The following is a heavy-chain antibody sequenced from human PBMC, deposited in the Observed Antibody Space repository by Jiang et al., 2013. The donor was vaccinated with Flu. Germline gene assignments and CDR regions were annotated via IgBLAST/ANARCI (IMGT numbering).Heavy chain of an antibody. V-gene: IGHV4-61*01. J-gene: IGHJ5*02. D-gene: IGHD6-13*01. CDR2: IYYSGST. Sequence: LLKPSETLSLTCTVSGGSVSSGSYYWSWIRQPPGKGLEWIGYIYYSGSTNYNPSLKSRVTISVDTSKNQFSLKLSSVTAADTAVYYCARHPGSPGIAAAGPRLDWFDPWGQGTLVTVSS. CDR1: GGSVSSGSYY. CDR3: ARHPGSPGIAAAGPRLDWFDP.